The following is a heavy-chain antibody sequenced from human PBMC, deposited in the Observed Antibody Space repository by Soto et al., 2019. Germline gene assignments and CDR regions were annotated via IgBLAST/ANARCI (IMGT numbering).Heavy chain of an antibody. CDR1: GFTFSSYW. J-gene: IGHJ4*02. CDR2: IKQDGSEK. V-gene: IGHV3-7*01. CDR3: ARGTPIVVVPAAMSFDY. Sequence: GGSQRLSCAASGFTFSSYWMSWVRQAPGKGLEWVANIKQDGSEKYYVDSVKGRFTISRDNAKNSLYLQMNSLRAEDTAVYYCARGTPIVVVPAAMSFDYWGQGTLVTVSS. D-gene: IGHD2-2*01.